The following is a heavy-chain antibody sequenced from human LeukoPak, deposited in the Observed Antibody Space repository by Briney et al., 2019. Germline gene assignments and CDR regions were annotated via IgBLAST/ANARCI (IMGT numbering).Heavy chain of an antibody. J-gene: IGHJ5*02. Sequence: PSETLSLTCTVSGDSISSGSYSWGWIRQPPGKGLEWIGSIHYSGSTYYNPSLNSRVTISVDTPKNRFSLKLSSVTAADTAVYYCARPLASGWYSWFDPWGQGTLVTVSS. CDR3: ARPLASGWYSWFDP. CDR2: IHYSGST. CDR1: GDSISSGSYS. V-gene: IGHV4-39*01. D-gene: IGHD6-19*01.